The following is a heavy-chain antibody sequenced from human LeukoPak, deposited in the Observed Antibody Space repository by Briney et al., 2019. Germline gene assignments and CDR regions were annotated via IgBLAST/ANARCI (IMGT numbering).Heavy chain of an antibody. CDR3: ARGIVGATYLDY. V-gene: IGHV1-2*02. CDR2: INPNSGGT. J-gene: IGHJ4*02. D-gene: IGHD1-26*01. Sequence: ASVKVSCKASGYTFTGYYMHWVRQAPGQGLEWMGWINPNSGGTNYAQKLQGRVTMTTDTSTSTAYMELRSLRSDDTAVYYCARGIVGATYLDYWGQGTLVTVSS. CDR1: GYTFTGYY.